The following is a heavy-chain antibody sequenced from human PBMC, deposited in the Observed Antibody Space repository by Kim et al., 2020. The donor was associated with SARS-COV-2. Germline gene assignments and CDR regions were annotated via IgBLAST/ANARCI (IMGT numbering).Heavy chain of an antibody. CDR2: ISGSGGST. V-gene: IGHV3-23*01. CDR3: AKDQPYYGSGTDAFDI. Sequence: GGSLRLSCAASGFTFSSYAMSWVRQAPGKGLEWVSAISGSGGSTYYADSVKGRFTISRDNSKNTLYLQMNSLRAEDTAVYYCAKDQPYYGSGTDAFDIWGQGTMVTVSS. D-gene: IGHD3-10*01. J-gene: IGHJ3*02. CDR1: GFTFSSYA.